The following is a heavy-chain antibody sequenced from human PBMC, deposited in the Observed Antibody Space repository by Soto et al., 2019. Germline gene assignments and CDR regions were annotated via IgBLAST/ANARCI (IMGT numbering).Heavy chain of an antibody. CDR3: ARLQLLPNWFDP. J-gene: IGHJ5*02. D-gene: IGHD1-1*01. CDR2: IYYSGST. V-gene: IGHV4-59*08. Sequence: SETLSLTCTVSGCSISSYYWSWIRQPPGKGLEWIGYIYYSGSTNYNPSLKSRVTISVDTSKNQFSLKLSSVTAADTAVYYCARLQLLPNWFDPWGQGTLVTVSS. CDR1: GCSISSYY.